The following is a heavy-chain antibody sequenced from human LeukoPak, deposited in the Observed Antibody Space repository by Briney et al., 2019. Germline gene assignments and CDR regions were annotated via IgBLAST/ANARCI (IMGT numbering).Heavy chain of an antibody. CDR3: ARAVGRPFDI. J-gene: IGHJ3*02. CDR2: IYYSGST. CDR1: GGSISSSSYY. V-gene: IGHV4-39*07. Sequence: SETLSLTCTVSGGSISSSSYYWGWIRQPPGRGLEWIGSIYYSGSTYYNPSLKSRVTISVDTSKNQFSLKLSSVTAADTAVYYCARAVGRPFDIWGQGTMVTVSS.